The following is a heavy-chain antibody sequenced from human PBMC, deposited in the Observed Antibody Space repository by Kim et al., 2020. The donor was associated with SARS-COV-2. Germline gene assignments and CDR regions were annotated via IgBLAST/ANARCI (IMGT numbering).Heavy chain of an antibody. Sequence: GGSLRLSCAASGFTFSSYWMHWVRQAPGKGLVWVSRINSDGSSTSYADSVKGRFTISRDNAKNTLYLQINSLRAEDTAVYYCARDQDDFWSGYGFGLYDYWGQGTLVTVSS. D-gene: IGHD3-3*01. CDR2: INSDGSST. J-gene: IGHJ4*02. V-gene: IGHV3-74*01. CDR3: ARDQDDFWSGYGFGLYDY. CDR1: GFTFSSYW.